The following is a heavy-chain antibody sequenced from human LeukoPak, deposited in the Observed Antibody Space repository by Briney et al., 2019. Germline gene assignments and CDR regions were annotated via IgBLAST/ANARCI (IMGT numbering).Heavy chain of an antibody. Sequence: SVKVSCKASGYTFISYSMNWVRQAPGQGLEWMGGIIPIFGTANYAQKFQGRVTITADKSTSTAYMELSSLRSEDTAVYYCARAPYCSGGSCYYFDYWGQGTLVTVSS. CDR2: IIPIFGTA. CDR1: GYTFISYS. D-gene: IGHD2-15*01. J-gene: IGHJ4*02. CDR3: ARAPYCSGGSCYYFDY. V-gene: IGHV1-69*06.